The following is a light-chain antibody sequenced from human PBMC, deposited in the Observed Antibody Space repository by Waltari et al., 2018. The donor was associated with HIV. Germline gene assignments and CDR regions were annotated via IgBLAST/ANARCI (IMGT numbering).Light chain of an antibody. CDR3: QRYGSSPLT. V-gene: IGKV3-20*01. CDR1: QSLASTD. J-gene: IGKJ4*01. CDR2: CAS. Sequence: EIVLPQSPVTLSLSPWDRATLSCRASQSLASTDLAWYQQKPGQPPRLLIYCASSRATGIPDRFSGSRSGTDFTLTIGRLEPEDFAVYYCQRYGSSPLTFGGGTKLEIK.